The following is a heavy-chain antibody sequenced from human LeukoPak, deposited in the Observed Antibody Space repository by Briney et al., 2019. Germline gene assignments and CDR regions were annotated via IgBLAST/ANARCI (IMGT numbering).Heavy chain of an antibody. Sequence: SETLSLTCTVSGGSISSYYWSWIRQPPGKGLEWIGYIYYSGSTNYNPSLKSRVTISVDTSKNQFSLKLSSVTAADTAVYYCASSTILPYYFDYWGQGTLVTVSS. D-gene: IGHD2/OR15-2a*01. V-gene: IGHV4-59*08. CDR3: ASSTILPYYFDY. J-gene: IGHJ4*02. CDR1: GGSISSYY. CDR2: IYYSGST.